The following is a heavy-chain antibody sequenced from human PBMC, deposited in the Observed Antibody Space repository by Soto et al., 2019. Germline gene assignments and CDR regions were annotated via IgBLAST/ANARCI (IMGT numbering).Heavy chain of an antibody. CDR3: AREQYYYDSSGYSC. Sequence: PGGSLRLSCAASGFTFSDYYMNWVRQAPGKGLEWVSYISPSSSTIYYADSVKGRFTISRDNAKNSLYLQMNSLRAEDTAVYYCAREQYYYDSSGYSCWGQGTLVTVSS. D-gene: IGHD3-22*01. V-gene: IGHV3-48*01. CDR2: ISPSSSTI. J-gene: IGHJ4*02. CDR1: GFTFSDYY.